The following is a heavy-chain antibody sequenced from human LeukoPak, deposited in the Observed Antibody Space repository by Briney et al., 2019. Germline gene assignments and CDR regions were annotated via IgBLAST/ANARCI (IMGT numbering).Heavy chain of an antibody. Sequence: GESLKISCKGSGYSFTSSWIGWVRQMPGKGPEWMGIIYPGDSDTRYSPSFQGQVTISADKSLSTAYLQWSSLKASDTAMYYCARGSGSYHTAYMNWGQGSPVTVSS. J-gene: IGHJ4*02. D-gene: IGHD1-26*01. CDR2: IYPGDSDT. V-gene: IGHV5-51*01. CDR3: ARGSGSYHTAYMN. CDR1: GYSFTSSW.